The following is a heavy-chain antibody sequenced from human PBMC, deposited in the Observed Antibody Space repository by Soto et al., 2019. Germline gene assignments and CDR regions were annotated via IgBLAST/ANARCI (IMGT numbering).Heavy chain of an antibody. CDR3: ARTEYYDFWSGYNRALDY. D-gene: IGHD3-3*01. V-gene: IGHV3-7*03. CDR2: IKQDGSEK. J-gene: IGHJ4*02. CDR1: GFTFSSYW. Sequence: PGGSLRLSCAASGFTFSSYWMSWVRQAPGKGLEWVANIKQDGSEKYYVDSVKGRFTISRDNAKNSLYLQMNSLRAEDTALYYCARTEYYDFWSGYNRALDYWGQGTLVTVSS.